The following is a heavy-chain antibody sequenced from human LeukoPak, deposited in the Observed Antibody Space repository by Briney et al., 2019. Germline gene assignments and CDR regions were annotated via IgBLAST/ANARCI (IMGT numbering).Heavy chain of an antibody. CDR2: IYHSGST. J-gene: IGHJ4*02. V-gene: IGHV4-59*01. D-gene: IGHD6-6*01. CDR1: GGSISSYY. Sequence: SETLSLTCTVSGGSISSYYWSWIRQPPGEGLEWIGYIYHSGSTNYNPSLKSRVTISVDTSKNQFSLKLSYVTAADTAVYYCTKYSTSSRSYYFDYWGQGTLVTVSP. CDR3: TKYSTSSRSYYFDY.